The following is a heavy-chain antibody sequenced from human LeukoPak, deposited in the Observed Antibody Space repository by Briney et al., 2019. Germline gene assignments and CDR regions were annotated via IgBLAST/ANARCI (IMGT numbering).Heavy chain of an antibody. Sequence: SETLSLTCTVSGGSISSGSYYWSWIRQPAGKGLEWIGRIYTSGSTNYNPSLKSRVTISVDTSKNQFSLKLSSVIAADTAVYYCARATFGELLIDYWGQGTLVTVSS. CDR3: ARATFGELLIDY. CDR2: IYTSGST. V-gene: IGHV4-61*02. CDR1: GGSISSGSYY. J-gene: IGHJ4*02. D-gene: IGHD3-10*01.